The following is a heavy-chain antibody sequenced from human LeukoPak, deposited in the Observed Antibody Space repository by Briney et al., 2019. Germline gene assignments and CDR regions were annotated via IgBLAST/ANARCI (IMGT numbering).Heavy chain of an antibody. D-gene: IGHD4-17*01. J-gene: IGHJ5*02. V-gene: IGHV3-23*01. Sequence: PGGSLRLSCAASGFTFSSYAMSWVRQAPGKGLEWVSVISGSGDSTYYAGSVKGRFTISRDNSQNTLYLQMNSLRAEDTAVYYCTKDPNGDYVGAFDPWGQGTLVTVSS. CDR3: TKDPNGDYVGAFDP. CDR1: GFTFSSYA. CDR2: ISGSGDST.